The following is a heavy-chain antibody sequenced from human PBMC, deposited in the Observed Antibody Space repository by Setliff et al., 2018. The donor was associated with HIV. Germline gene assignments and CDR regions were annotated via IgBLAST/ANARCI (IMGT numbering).Heavy chain of an antibody. J-gene: IGHJ4*02. D-gene: IGHD6-13*01. CDR1: GGSFSGYY. CDR2: INHSGST. CDR3: AAASSWDPLLDY. Sequence: SETLSLTCAVYGGSFSGYYWSWIRQPPGKGLEWIGEINHSGSTNYNPSLKSRVTISVDASMDQFSLKLNSVTAADTAVYYCAAASSWDPLLDYWGQGTLVTVSS. V-gene: IGHV4-34*01.